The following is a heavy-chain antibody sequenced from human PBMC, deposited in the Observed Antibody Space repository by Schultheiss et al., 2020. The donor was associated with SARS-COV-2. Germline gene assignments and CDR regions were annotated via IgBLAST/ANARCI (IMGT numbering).Heavy chain of an antibody. J-gene: IGHJ4*02. CDR2: IYFRST. CDR3: ARKHTAIDY. D-gene: IGHD5-18*01. Sequence: SETLSLTCTVSGGSISSGGYYWSWIRQSPGKGLEWIGYIYFRSTYYNPSLKSRVTISVDTSKNQFSLKLSSVTAADTAVYYCARKHTAIDYWGQGTLVTVAS. CDR1: GGSISSGGYY. V-gene: IGHV4-61*08.